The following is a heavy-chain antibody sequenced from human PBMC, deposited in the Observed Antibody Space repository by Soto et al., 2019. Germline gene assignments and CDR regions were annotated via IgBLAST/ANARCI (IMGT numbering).Heavy chain of an antibody. CDR3: ARDGVVVVAANVESYHFDY. Sequence: SVKVSCKASGGTFSSYTISWVRQAPGQGLEWMGRIIPILGIANYAQKFQGRVPITADKSTSTAYMELSSLRSEDTAVYYCARDGVVVVAANVESYHFDYWGQGTLVTVSS. CDR2: IIPILGIA. V-gene: IGHV1-69*04. J-gene: IGHJ4*02. CDR1: GGTFSSYT. D-gene: IGHD2-15*01.